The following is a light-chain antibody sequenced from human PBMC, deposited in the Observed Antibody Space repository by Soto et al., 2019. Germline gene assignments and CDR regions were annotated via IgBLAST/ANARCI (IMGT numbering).Light chain of an antibody. J-gene: IGLJ2*01. CDR3: SSYASSSTLV. CDR2: EVS. CDR1: SSDVGSYNR. V-gene: IGLV2-18*02. Sequence: QSALTQPPSVSVSPGQSVTISCTGTSSDVGSYNRVSWYQQPPGTAPKLMIYEVSNRPSGVPDRFSGSKSGNTASLTISGLQAEDEDDYYSSSYASSSTLVFGGGTKLTVL.